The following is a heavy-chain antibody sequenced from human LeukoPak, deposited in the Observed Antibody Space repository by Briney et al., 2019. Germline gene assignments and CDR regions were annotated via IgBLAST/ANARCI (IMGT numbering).Heavy chain of an antibody. CDR1: GYSISSGYY. V-gene: IGHV4-38-2*02. CDR2: IYHSGST. Sequence: SETLSLTCTVSGYSISSGYYWGWIRQPPGKGLEWIGSIYHSGSTYYNPSLKSRVTISVDTSKNQFSLKLSSVTAAGTAVYYCARDKRRCSSTSCQTGWFDPWGQGTLVTVSS. CDR3: ARDKRRCSSTSCQTGWFDP. J-gene: IGHJ5*02. D-gene: IGHD2-2*01.